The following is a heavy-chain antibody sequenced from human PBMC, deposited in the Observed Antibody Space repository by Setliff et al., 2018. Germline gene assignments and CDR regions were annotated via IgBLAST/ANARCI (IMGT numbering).Heavy chain of an antibody. V-gene: IGHV1-18*01. CDR1: GYTFTSYG. D-gene: IGHD3-10*01. Sequence: GASVKVSCKASGYTFTSYGISWVRQAPGQGLEWMGWISAYNGNTNYAQKFQGRVTMTRDTSISTAYMELSSLRSDDTAVYYCARVATLIRGVTVNWFDPWGQGTLVTVSS. J-gene: IGHJ5*02. CDR2: ISAYNGNT. CDR3: ARVATLIRGVTVNWFDP.